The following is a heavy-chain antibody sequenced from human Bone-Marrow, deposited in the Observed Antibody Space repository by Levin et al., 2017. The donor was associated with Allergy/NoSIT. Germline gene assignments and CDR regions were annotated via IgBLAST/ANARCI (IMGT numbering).Heavy chain of an antibody. CDR2: ISGSAGTI. CDR1: GFSFSDYY. V-gene: IGHV3-11*01. Sequence: GESLKISCSASGFSFSDYYMSWIRQAPGKGLEWLSYISGSAGTIYYADSLEGRFTASRDNAKKTLYLEMHTLRVEDTAVYYCVRDRGERLGFDYWGRGSLVTVSS. D-gene: IGHD1-1*01. CDR3: VRDRGERLGFDY. J-gene: IGHJ4*02.